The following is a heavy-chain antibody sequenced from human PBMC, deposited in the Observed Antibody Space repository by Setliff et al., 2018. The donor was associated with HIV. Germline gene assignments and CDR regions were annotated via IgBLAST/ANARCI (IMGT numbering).Heavy chain of an antibody. CDR3: ANEGAAGDDAFDI. V-gene: IGHV3-30*02. CDR2: IRTNARG. J-gene: IGHJ3*02. CDR1: GFTFGDYA. Sequence: GGSLRLSCAASGFTFGDYAMSWVRQAPGKGLEWVGFIRTNARGGRFTISRDNSKNTLYLQMNSLRAEDTAVYYCANEGAAGDDAFDIWGQGTMVTVSS. D-gene: IGHD6-13*01.